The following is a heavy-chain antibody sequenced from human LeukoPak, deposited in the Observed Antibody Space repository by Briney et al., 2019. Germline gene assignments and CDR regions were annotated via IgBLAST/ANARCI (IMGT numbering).Heavy chain of an antibody. CDR2: INPSGGST. CDR1: GYTFTSYY. CDR3: ARGSGSSWYPAYYSTEYYFDY. Sequence: ASVKVSCKASGYTFTSYYMHWVRQAPGQGLEWMGIINPSGGSTSYAQKLQGRVTMTTDTSTSTAYMELRSLRSDDTAVYYCARGSGSSWYPAYYSTEYYFDYWGQGTLVTVSS. V-gene: IGHV1-46*01. J-gene: IGHJ4*02. D-gene: IGHD6-13*01.